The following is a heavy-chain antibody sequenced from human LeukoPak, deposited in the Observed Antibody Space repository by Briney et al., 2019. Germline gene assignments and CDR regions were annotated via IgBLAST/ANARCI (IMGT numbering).Heavy chain of an antibody. D-gene: IGHD2-15*01. CDR2: IWYDGSNK. CDR3: ASWMLHSYYYYGMDV. Sequence: EGSLRLSCAASGFTFSSYGMHWVRQAPGKGLEWVAVIWYDGSNKYYADPVKGRFTISRDNSKNTLYLQMNSLRAEDTAVYYCASWMLHSYYYYGMDVWGQGTTVTVSS. J-gene: IGHJ6*02. V-gene: IGHV3-33*01. CDR1: GFTFSSYG.